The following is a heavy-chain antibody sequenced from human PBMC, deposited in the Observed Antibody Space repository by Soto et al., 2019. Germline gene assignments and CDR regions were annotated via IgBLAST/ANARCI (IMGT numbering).Heavy chain of an antibody. CDR1: GFTFSSFW. D-gene: IGHD6-13*01. J-gene: IGHJ4*02. CDR3: ARIPPGWGGGQLVLDY. Sequence: EVQLVESGGGLVQPGGSLRLSCAASGFTFSSFWMYWVRQAPGKGLVWVSRINSDASTTSYADSVKGRFTISRDNAKNTLYLQMNSWIAEDTAVYYCARIPPGWGGGQLVLDYWGQGTLVTVSS. V-gene: IGHV3-74*01. CDR2: INSDASTT.